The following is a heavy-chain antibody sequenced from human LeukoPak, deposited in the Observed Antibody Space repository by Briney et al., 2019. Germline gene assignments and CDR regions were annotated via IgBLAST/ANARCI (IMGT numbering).Heavy chain of an antibody. CDR2: ITGSGGGT. Sequence: GGSLRLSCAASGFTFSIYAMTWVRQAPGEGLEWVSSITGSGGGTYYADSVKGRFTISRDNSKNTLSLQMNSLRAEDTAVYYCAKGQADYDRNGYPPFDLWGRGTLVTVSS. CDR3: AKGQADYDRNGYPPFDL. J-gene: IGHJ2*01. D-gene: IGHD3-22*01. V-gene: IGHV3-23*01. CDR1: GFTFSIYA.